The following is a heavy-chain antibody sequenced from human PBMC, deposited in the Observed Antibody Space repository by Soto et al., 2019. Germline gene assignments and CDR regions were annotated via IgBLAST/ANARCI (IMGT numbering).Heavy chain of an antibody. CDR2: IIPIFGTA. D-gene: IGHD1-26*01. CDR3: ARDGGRHSGGIDY. V-gene: IGHV1-69*01. J-gene: IGHJ4*02. Sequence: QVQLVQSGAEVQEPGSSVKVSCKASGGTFSSYSINWVRQAPGQGLEWMGEIIPIFGTANYAQKFQGRVTITADESTSTAYMELSSLRSEDKAVYYCARDGGRHSGGIDYWGQGTLVTVSS. CDR1: GGTFSSYS.